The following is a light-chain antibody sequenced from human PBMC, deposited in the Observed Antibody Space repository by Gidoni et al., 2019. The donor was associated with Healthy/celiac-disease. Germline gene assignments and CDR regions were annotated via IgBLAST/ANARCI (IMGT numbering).Light chain of an antibody. CDR2: DAS. CDR1: QSVSSY. CDR3: QQRSNWPGRVT. V-gene: IGKV3-11*01. Sequence: EIVLTQSRATLSLSPGERATLSCRASQSVSSYLAWYQQKPGQAPRLLIYDASNRATGIPARFSGSGSGTDFTLTISSLEPEDFAVYYCQQRSNWPGRVTFGQXTRLEIK. J-gene: IGKJ5*01.